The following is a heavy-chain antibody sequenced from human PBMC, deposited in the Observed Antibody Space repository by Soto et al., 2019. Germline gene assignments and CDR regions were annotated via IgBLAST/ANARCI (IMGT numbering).Heavy chain of an antibody. CDR1: GFTFSTYS. J-gene: IGHJ4*02. Sequence: GGSLRLSCAASGFTFSTYSMNWVRQAPGKGLEWVSSISGSGYYIYYADSVKGRFTISRDNAKDSLYLQMDSLRAEDTAVYYCARDVRQADYWGQGTVVTVSS. V-gene: IGHV3-21*01. D-gene: IGHD6-25*01. CDR3: ARDVRQADY. CDR2: ISGSGYYI.